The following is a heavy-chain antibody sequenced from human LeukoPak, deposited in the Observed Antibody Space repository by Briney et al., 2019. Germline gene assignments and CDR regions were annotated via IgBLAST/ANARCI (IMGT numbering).Heavy chain of an antibody. V-gene: IGHV1-2*02. Sequence: ASVKVSCKASGYTFTGYYMHWVRQAPGQGLEWMGWINPNSGGTNYAQKFQGRVTMTRDTSISTAYMELSSLRSEDTAVYYCARVGRYCSGGSCYSYGMDVWGQGTTVTVSS. CDR3: ARVGRYCSGGSCYSYGMDV. CDR1: GYTFTGYY. J-gene: IGHJ6*02. D-gene: IGHD2-15*01. CDR2: INPNSGGT.